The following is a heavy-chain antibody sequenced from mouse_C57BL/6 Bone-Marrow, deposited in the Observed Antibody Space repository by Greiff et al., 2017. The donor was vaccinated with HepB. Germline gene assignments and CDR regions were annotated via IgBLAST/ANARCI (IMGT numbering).Heavy chain of an antibody. V-gene: IGHV2-2*01. CDR1: GFSLTSYG. J-gene: IGHJ1*03. CDR2: IWSGGST. CDR3: ARNYYGGYFDV. D-gene: IGHD1-1*01. Sequence: VQLQQSGPGLVQPSQSLSITCTVSGFSLTSYGVHWVRQSPGKGLEWLGVIWSGGSTDYNAAFISRLSISKDNSKSQVFFKMNSLQADDTAIDYCARNYYGGYFDVWGTGTTVTVSS.